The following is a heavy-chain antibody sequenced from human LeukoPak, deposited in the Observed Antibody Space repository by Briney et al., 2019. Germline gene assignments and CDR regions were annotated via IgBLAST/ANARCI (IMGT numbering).Heavy chain of an antibody. Sequence: GGSLRLSCAASGFTVSSNYMSWVRQAPGKGLEWVSVIYSGGSTYYADSVKGRFTISRDNSKNTLYLQMNSLRAEDTAVYYCARDDYSNPRGFDYWGQGTLVTVSS. CDR2: IYSGGST. D-gene: IGHD4-11*01. CDR1: GFTVSSNY. CDR3: ARDDYSNPRGFDY. V-gene: IGHV3-66*01. J-gene: IGHJ4*02.